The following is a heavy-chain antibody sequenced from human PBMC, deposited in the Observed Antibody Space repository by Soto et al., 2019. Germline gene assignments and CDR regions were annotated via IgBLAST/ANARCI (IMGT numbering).Heavy chain of an antibody. CDR2: ISDSGGST. CDR3: AKGFAISGVAPLDY. J-gene: IGHJ4*02. V-gene: IGHV3-23*01. D-gene: IGHD3-3*01. CDR1: GVTYSNYV. Sequence: HPGGALRLCCTASGVTYSNYVMSWVRQAPGKGLEWVSTISDSGGSTYYADSMKGRFTISRDNSKNTVYLQMNTLRADDTAVYYCAKGFAISGVAPLDYWGQGTLVPVSS.